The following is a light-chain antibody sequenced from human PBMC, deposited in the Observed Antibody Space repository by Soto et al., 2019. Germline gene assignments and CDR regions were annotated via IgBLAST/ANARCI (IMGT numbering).Light chain of an antibody. CDR1: SSDIGYYDS. J-gene: IGLJ2*01. CDR2: DVY. CDR3: FSRPSSDTQVV. Sequence: QSVLTQPASVSGSPGQSITISCTGTSSDIGYYDSVSWYQRHPDKALKLIIYDVYSRPSGVSSRFSGSKSGNTASLTISGLQAEDEADYYCFSRPSSDTQVVFGGGTKLTVL. V-gene: IGLV2-14*03.